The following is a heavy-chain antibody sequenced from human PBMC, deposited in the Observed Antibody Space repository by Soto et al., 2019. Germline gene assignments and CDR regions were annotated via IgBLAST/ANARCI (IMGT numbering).Heavy chain of an antibody. V-gene: IGHV4-34*01. CDR3: ARDKFGGDSSSWYGRAHYHYYGMDV. CDR1: GGSFSGYY. CDR2: INHSGST. J-gene: IGHJ6*02. Sequence: PSETLSLTCAVYGGSFSGYYWSWIRQPPGKGLEWIGEINHSGSTNYNPSLKSRVTISVDTSKNQFSLKLSSVTAADTAVYYCARDKFGGDSSSWYGRAHYHYYGMDVWGQGTTVTVSS. D-gene: IGHD6-13*01.